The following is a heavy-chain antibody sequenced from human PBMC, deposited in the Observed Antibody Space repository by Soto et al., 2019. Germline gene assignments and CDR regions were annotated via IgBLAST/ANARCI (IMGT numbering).Heavy chain of an antibody. Sequence: QVQLVESGGGVVQPGRSLRLSCAASGFTFSSYGMHWVRQAPGQGLEWVSLISHDGNNKYYADSVKGRFTISRDNSNNTVFLQMNSLRAEDTAVYCCFGNLFWRGYWGQGTLVTVSS. V-gene: IGHV3-30*03. CDR1: GFTFSSYG. D-gene: IGHD3-10*01. CDR2: ISHDGNNK. J-gene: IGHJ4*02. CDR3: FGNLFWRGY.